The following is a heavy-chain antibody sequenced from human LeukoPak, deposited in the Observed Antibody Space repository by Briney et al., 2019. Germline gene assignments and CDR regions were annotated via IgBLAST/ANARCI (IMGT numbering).Heavy chain of an antibody. CDR2: IYSGGST. CDR3: ARGFLFEYYYDSSGSPHAFDI. J-gene: IGHJ3*02. CDR1: GFTVSSNY. V-gene: IGHV3-66*02. Sequence: GGSLRLSCAASGFTVSSNYMSWVRQAPGKGLEWVSVIYSGGSTYYADSVKGRFTISGDNSKNTLYLQMNSLRAEDTAVYYCARGFLFEYYYDSSGSPHAFDIWGQGTMVTVSS. D-gene: IGHD3-22*01.